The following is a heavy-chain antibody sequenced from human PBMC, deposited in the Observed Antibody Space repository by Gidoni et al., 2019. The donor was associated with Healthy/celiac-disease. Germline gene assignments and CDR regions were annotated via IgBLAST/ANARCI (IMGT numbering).Heavy chain of an antibody. CDR1: GFTFSSYW. CDR2: IKQDGSEK. CDR3: AREVITFGGVIVDAFDI. D-gene: IGHD3-16*02. Sequence: EVQLVESGGGLVQPGGSLRLSWAASGFTFSSYWMSWVRQAPGKGLEWVANIKQDGSEKYYVDSVKGRFTISRDNAKNSLYLQMNSLRAEDTAVYYCAREVITFGGVIVDAFDIWGQGTMVTVSS. V-gene: IGHV3-7*04. J-gene: IGHJ3*02.